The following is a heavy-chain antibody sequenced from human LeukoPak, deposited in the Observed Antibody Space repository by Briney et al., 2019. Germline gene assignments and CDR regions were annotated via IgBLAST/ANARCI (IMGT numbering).Heavy chain of an antibody. V-gene: IGHV4-34*01. Sequence: PSETLSLTCAVYGGSFSDYYWRWIRQPPGQGLEWIGVINHSGSTNYNPSLKSRITISFDTSKNHFSLNLSSVTAADTAVYYCARGGWRPEYFQYWGQGTLVTVSS. D-gene: IGHD6-19*01. CDR3: ARGGWRPEYFQY. J-gene: IGHJ1*01. CDR2: INHSGST. CDR1: GGSFSDYY.